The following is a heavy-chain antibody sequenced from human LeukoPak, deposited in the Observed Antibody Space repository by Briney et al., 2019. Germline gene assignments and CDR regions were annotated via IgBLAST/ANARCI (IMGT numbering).Heavy chain of an antibody. J-gene: IGHJ4*02. Sequence: GGSLRLSCAASGFTVSSNYMSWVRQAPGEGLEWVANIKQDASETYYVDTVKGRFTISRDNTKNSLYLQMNSLRAEDTAMYYCARDPYSSSWPYYFDYWGQGTLVTVSS. CDR3: ARDPYSSSWPYYFDY. CDR1: GFTVSSNY. D-gene: IGHD6-13*01. V-gene: IGHV3-7*01. CDR2: IKQDASET.